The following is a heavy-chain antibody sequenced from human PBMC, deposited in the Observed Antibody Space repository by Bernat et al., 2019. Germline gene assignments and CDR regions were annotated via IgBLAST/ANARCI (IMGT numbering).Heavy chain of an antibody. CDR2: INAGNGNT. V-gene: IGHV1-3*01. CDR3: ARCLMVAGRTLWFDP. D-gene: IGHD2-8*01. J-gene: IGHJ5*02. CDR1: GYTFTSYA. Sequence: QVQLVQSGTEVKKPGASVKVSCKASGYTFTSYAMHWVRQAPGQRLEWMGCINAGNGNTKSSQKFQGRVSITRDTSASTAYIELSSLRSGDTAVYYCARCLMVAGRTLWFDPWGQGTLVTVSS.